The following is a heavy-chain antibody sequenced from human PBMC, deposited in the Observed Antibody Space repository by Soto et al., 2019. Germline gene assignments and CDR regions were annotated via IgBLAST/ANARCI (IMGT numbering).Heavy chain of an antibody. CDR3: ARDIGIAASLDY. CDR2: ISSSGSTI. V-gene: IGHV3-48*03. Sequence: EVQLVESGGGLVQPGGSLRLSCAASGFTFSSYEMNWVRQAPGKGLEWVSYISSSGSTIYYADSVKGRFTISRDNAKNSLYLQMNSLRAEDTAVYYCARDIGIAASLDYWGQGTLVTVSS. D-gene: IGHD6-25*01. J-gene: IGHJ4*02. CDR1: GFTFSSYE.